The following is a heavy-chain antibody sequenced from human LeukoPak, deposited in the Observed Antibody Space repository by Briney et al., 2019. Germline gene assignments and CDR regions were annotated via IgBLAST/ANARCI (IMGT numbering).Heavy chain of an antibody. CDR2: INPNSGGT. J-gene: IGHJ5*02. V-gene: IGHV1-2*02. D-gene: IGHD4-11*01. CDR3: ARSTDLDP. Sequence: GASVKVSCKVSGHILTELSMHWVRQAPGQGLEWMGWINPNSGGTNYAQKFQGRVTMTRDTSISTAYMELSRLRSDDTAVYYCARSTDLDPWGQGTLVTVSS. CDR1: GHILTELS.